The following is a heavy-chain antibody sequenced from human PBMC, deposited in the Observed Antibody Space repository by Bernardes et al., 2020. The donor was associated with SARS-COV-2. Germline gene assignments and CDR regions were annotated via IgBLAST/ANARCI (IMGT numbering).Heavy chain of an antibody. J-gene: IGHJ4*02. D-gene: IGHD4-17*01. Sequence: GSLILSCAASGFIFTDHYLHWVRQAPGKGLEWVSLISWDGSTTHYIDSVKGRFTVSRDNTNEVLFLQMNSLTPEDSALYFCAKGVYGGKAVSLFDYWGRGTLVTVSS. CDR3: AKGVYGGKAVSLFDY. CDR1: GFIFTDHY. V-gene: IGHV3-43*01. CDR2: ISWDGSTT.